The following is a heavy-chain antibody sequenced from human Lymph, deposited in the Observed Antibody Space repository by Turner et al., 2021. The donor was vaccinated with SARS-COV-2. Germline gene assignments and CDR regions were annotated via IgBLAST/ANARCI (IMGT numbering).Heavy chain of an antibody. CDR1: GSTVSSNY. CDR3: ARVLPYGDYFDY. J-gene: IGHJ4*02. Sequence: EVQLVESGGGLIQPGGSLRLSCAASGSTVSSNYMTWVRQAPGKGLEWVSLIYSGSSTYYADSVKGRFTISRDKSKNTLYLQMNSLRADDTAVYYCARVLPYGDYFDYWGQGTLVTVSS. V-gene: IGHV3-53*01. CDR2: IYSGSST. D-gene: IGHD4-17*01.